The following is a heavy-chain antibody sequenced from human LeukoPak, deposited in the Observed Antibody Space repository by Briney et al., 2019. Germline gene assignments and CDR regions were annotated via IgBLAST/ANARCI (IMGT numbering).Heavy chain of an antibody. CDR1: GFTFSSYS. CDR2: ISSSSSYI. V-gene: IGHV3-21*01. D-gene: IGHD3-22*01. CDR3: ARTITMIVVVSDAFDI. Sequence: TGGSLRLSCAASGFTFSSYSMNWVRQAPGKGREWVSSISSSSSYIYYADSVKGRFTISRDNAKNSLCLQMNSLRAEDTAVYYCARTITMIVVVSDAFDIWGQGTMVTVSS. J-gene: IGHJ3*02.